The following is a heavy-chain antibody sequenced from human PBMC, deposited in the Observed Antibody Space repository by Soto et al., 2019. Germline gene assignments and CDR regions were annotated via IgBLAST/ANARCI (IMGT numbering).Heavy chain of an antibody. CDR2: IGSAGDT. D-gene: IGHD2-21*02. CDR1: GFTFSNYD. CDR3: ARQVYTVVTPFDY. Sequence: PGGSLRLSCAASGFTFSNYDMIWVRQATGKGLEWVSAIGSAGDTYYSGSVKGRFAISRENARNSLYLQMNSVTPGDTAVYYCARQVYTVVTPFDYWGQGALVTVS. J-gene: IGHJ4*02. V-gene: IGHV3-13*01.